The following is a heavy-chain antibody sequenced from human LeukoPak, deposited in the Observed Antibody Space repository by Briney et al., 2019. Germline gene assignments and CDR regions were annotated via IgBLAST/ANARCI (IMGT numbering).Heavy chain of an antibody. CDR1: GFTFSDYY. CDR2: ISSSGSTI. Sequence: GGSLRLSRAASGFTFSDYYMSWIRQAPGEGLEWVSYISSSGSTIYYADSVKGRFTISRDNAKNSLYLQMNSLRAEDTAVYYCTRKYTIFGVVSFDYWGQGTLVTVSS. J-gene: IGHJ4*02. V-gene: IGHV3-11*04. D-gene: IGHD3-3*01. CDR3: TRKYTIFGVVSFDY.